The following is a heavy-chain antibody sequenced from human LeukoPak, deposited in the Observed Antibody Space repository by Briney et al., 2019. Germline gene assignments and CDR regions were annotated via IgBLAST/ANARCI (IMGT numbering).Heavy chain of an antibody. CDR3: ARDLWTYLLVRRGFPPDAFDI. CDR2: IKQDGSEK. D-gene: IGHD3/OR15-3a*01. J-gene: IGHJ3*02. Sequence: PGGSLRLSCAASGFAFSSYWMSWVRQAPGKGLEWVANIKQDGSEKYYVDSVKGRFTISRDNAKNSLYLQMNSLRAEDTAVYYCARDLWTYLLVRRGFPPDAFDIWGQGTMVTVSS. V-gene: IGHV3-7*01. CDR1: GFAFSSYW.